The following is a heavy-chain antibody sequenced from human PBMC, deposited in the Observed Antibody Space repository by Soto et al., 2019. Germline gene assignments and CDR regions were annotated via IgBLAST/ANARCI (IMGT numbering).Heavy chain of an antibody. V-gene: IGHV4-59*01. D-gene: IGHD3-3*01. J-gene: IGHJ4*02. CDR2: IYYSGST. Sequence: SETLSLTCTVSGGSISSYYWSWIRQPPGKGLEWIGYIYYSGSTNYNPSLKSRVTISVDTSKNQFSLKLSSVTAADTAVYYCARASRYDFWSGYYLFDYWGQGTLVTVSS. CDR1: GGSISSYY. CDR3: ARASRYDFWSGYYLFDY.